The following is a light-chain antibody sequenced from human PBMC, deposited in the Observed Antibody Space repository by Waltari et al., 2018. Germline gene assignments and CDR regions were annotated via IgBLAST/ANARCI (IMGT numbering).Light chain of an antibody. CDR1: QDITKD. Sequence: IQMTQSPSSLSGSVGDRVTISCRASQDITKDLAWYQHKLGRAPKLLIYATSKLEGGCPARFSGRGSGTTYTLTIDSLQSDDSASYFCQQYFSVPLTFGGGSKIEI. CDR3: QQYFSVPLT. CDR2: ATS. V-gene: IGKV1-NL1*01. J-gene: IGKJ4*01.